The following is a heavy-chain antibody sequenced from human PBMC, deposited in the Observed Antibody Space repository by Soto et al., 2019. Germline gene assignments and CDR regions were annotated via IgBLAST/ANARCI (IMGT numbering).Heavy chain of an antibody. J-gene: IGHJ5*02. CDR3: ARMPHCTNGVCYGTDWFDP. V-gene: IGHV1-3*01. CDR1: GYTFTSYA. D-gene: IGHD2-8*01. Sequence: GASVKVSCKASGYTFTSYAMHWVRQAPGQRLEWMGWINAGNGNTKYSQKFQGRVTITRDTSASTAYMELSSLRSEDTAVYYCARMPHCTNGVCYGTDWFDPWGQGTLVTVSS. CDR2: INAGNGNT.